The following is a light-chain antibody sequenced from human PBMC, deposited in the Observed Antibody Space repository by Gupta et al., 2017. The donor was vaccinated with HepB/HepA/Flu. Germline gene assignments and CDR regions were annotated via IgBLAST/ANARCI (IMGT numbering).Light chain of an antibody. CDR3: SAYAGTHTVV. J-gene: IGLJ3*02. Sequence: QSALTQPRTVSGSPGQSVTISCPGTSSDVGGSKYVSWYQQHPGKAPNLMIYDVSEGLSGVPARFSGSKSGNTASLTISGLQAEDEAEYHCSAYAGTHTVVFGGGTKLTVL. V-gene: IGLV2-11*01. CDR1: SSDVGGSKY. CDR2: DVS.